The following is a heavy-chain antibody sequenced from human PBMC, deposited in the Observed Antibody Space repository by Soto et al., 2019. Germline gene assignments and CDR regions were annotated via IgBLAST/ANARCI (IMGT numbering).Heavy chain of an antibody. V-gene: IGHV3-23*01. CDR3: AGTALYAFDY. CDR1: GFTFDECG. D-gene: IGHD4-17*01. CDR2: ISGSGSST. Sequence: GGSLRLSCAASGFTFDECGMSWVRQVPGKGLEWVSAISGSGSSTYYADSVQGRFTISRDNSKNTLYLQMNSLRAEDMAVYYCAGTALYAFDYWGQGTLVTVSS. J-gene: IGHJ4*02.